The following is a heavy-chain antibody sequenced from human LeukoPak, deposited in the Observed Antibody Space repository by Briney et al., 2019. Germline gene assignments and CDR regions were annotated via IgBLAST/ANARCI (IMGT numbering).Heavy chain of an antibody. CDR3: AREAAAGGSFDY. D-gene: IGHD6-13*01. J-gene: IGHJ4*02. Sequence: PSETLSLTCTVSGGSISSYYWSWMRQPPGKGLEWIGYIYYSGSTNYNPSLKSRVTISVDTSKNQFSLKLSSVTAADTAVYYCAREAAAGGSFDYWGQGTLVTVSS. V-gene: IGHV4-59*01. CDR2: IYYSGST. CDR1: GGSISSYY.